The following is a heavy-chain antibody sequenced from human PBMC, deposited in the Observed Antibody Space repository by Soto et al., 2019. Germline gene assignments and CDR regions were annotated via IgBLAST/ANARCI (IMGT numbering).Heavy chain of an antibody. CDR1: GFTVSSYG. J-gene: IGHJ4*02. D-gene: IGHD2-8*02. CDR3: TGEVASGY. CDR2: ISRDGGTK. V-gene: IGHV3-30*03. Sequence: QVQLVESGGGVVQPGRSLRLSCAASGFTVSSYGMHWVRQAPGKGLEWVAVISRDGGTKYYADSVKGRFTNSRDNSRNTLFLEMNSLRVDDMAVYYCTGEVASGYWGQGTLVTVSS.